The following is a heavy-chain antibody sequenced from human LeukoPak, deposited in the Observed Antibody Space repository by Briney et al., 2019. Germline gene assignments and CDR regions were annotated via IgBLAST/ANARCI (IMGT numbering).Heavy chain of an antibody. V-gene: IGHV5-51*01. Sequence: GESLKISCKGSGYSFTSYWIGWVRQMPGKGLEWMGIFFPGDSSTRYSPSFQGQVTISVDKSISTAYLQWSSLKASDTAMYYCARHGAPLDYGDLYFFDFWGQGTLVTVSS. J-gene: IGHJ4*02. CDR3: ARHGAPLDYGDLYFFDF. CDR1: GYSFTSYW. D-gene: IGHD4-17*01. CDR2: FFPGDSST.